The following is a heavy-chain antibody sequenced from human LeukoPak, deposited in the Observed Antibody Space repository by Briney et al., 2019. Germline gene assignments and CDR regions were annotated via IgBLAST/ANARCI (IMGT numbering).Heavy chain of an antibody. V-gene: IGHV3-21*01. Sequence: GGSLRLSCAASGFTFSSYSMNWVRQAPGEGLEWVSSISSSSSYIYYADSVKGRFTISRDNAKNSLYLQMNSLRAEDTAVYYCARAASTRRGFLEWSLRAFDIWGQGTMVTVSS. CDR1: GFTFSSYS. J-gene: IGHJ3*02. CDR3: ARAASTRRGFLEWSLRAFDI. CDR2: ISSSSSYI. D-gene: IGHD3-3*01.